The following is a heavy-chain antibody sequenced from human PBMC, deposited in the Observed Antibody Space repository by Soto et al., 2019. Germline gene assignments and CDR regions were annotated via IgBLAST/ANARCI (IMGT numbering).Heavy chain of an antibody. CDR2: INHSGST. J-gene: IGHJ4*02. D-gene: IGHD3-22*01. V-gene: IGHV4-34*01. CDR1: GGSFSGYY. CDR3: GRSSGYGFDY. Sequence: QVQLQQWGAGLLKPSETLSLTCAVYGGSFSGYYWSWIRQPPGKGLEWIGEINHSGSTNYNPSLKSRVTISVDTSKNQFSLKLSSVTAADTAVYYCGRSSGYGFDYWGQGTLVTVSS.